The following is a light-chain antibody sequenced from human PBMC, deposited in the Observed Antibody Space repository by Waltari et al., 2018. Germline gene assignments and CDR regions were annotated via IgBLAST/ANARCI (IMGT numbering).Light chain of an antibody. J-gene: IGKJ4*01. CDR1: QSVNEY. V-gene: IGKV3-11*01. CDR3: HVRSNWPPVT. CDR2: DAS. Sequence: EIVLTQSPATLSLSPGERATLSCRASQSVNEYLAWYQQIPGQAPRLLIYDASNRATVIPARFSGSGSGTDFTLTISSLEPDDFAIYYCHVRSNWPPVTFGGGTKVEIK.